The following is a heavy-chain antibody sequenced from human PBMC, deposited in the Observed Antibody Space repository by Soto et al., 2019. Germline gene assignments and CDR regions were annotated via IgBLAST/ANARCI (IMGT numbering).Heavy chain of an antibody. V-gene: IGHV3-49*04. CDR3: TRLSDFWSGYPYYYYGMDV. CDR1: GFTFGDYA. J-gene: IGHJ6*02. Sequence: GGSLRLSCTASGFTFGDYAMSWVRQAPGKGLEWVGFIRSKAYGGTTEYAASVKGRFTISRDDSKSIAYLQMNSLKTEDTAVYYCTRLSDFWSGYPYYYYGMDVWGQGTTVTVSS. CDR2: IRSKAYGGTT. D-gene: IGHD3-3*01.